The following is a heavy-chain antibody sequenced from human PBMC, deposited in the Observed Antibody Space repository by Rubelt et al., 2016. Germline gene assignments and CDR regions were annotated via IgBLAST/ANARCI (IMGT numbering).Heavy chain of an antibody. Sequence: AQLVDSGGALVQPGGSLRLSCAASGFTFSSYEIHLVRQAPGKGLEWVAVTSYDGSETYYADSVKGRFTISRDNAKNSLYLQMNSLRAEDTALYYCAKVRDYRGRTTSGLFDYWGQGTLVTVSS. CDR2: TSYDGSET. J-gene: IGHJ4*02. V-gene: IGHV3-30*04. D-gene: IGHD1-7*01. CDR3: AKVRDYRGRTTSGLFDY. CDR1: GFTFSSYE.